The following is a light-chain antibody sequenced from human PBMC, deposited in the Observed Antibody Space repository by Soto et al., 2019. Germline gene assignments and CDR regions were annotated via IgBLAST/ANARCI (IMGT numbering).Light chain of an antibody. CDR1: QRVDSY. J-gene: IGKJ1*01. V-gene: IGKV1-39*01. CDR3: QQTYTSVAT. Sequence: DIQVTQSPSSLSASVGDSVTLSCQTSQRVDSYIHWYQHQSGKPPKLLIYAASTLQDGVPSRFSGGGSGTAFSLIITGLQPGDSATYYCQQTYTSVATFGQGTKVDNK. CDR2: AAS.